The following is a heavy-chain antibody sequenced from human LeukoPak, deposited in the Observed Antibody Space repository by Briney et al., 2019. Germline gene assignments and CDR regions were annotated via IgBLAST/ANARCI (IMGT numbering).Heavy chain of an antibody. J-gene: IGHJ4*01. CDR3: ARDRGWQQFDY. Sequence: PGGSLRLSCAASGFTVSSNYMSWVRHAPGMGLERVANIKADGSGKYYVDSVRGRFSISRDNAKNSLYLELNNLRAEDTGVYFCARDRGWQQFDYWGQGTLVTVSS. CDR1: GFTVSSNY. V-gene: IGHV3-7*01. D-gene: IGHD5-24*01. CDR2: IKADGSGK.